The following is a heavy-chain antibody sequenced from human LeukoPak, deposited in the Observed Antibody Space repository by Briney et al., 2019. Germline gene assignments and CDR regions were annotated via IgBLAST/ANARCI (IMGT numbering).Heavy chain of an antibody. V-gene: IGHV3-15*01. CDR3: TLIQGWGSGSYYRDF. D-gene: IGHD3-10*01. Sequence: AGGSLRLSCAASGFSISNDWMSWVRQAPGKGLEWVARVKSRSAGETTDYAAPVKGRFTISRDDSKNTLYLQMNSLKTEDTAVYYCTLIQGWGSGSYYRDFWGQGTLVTVSP. CDR2: VKSRSAGETT. J-gene: IGHJ4*02. CDR1: GFSISNDW.